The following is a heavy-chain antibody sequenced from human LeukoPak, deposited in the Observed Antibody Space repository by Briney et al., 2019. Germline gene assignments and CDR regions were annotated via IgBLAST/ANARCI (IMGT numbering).Heavy chain of an antibody. CDR1: GYTFTSYD. CDR3: ARGRVGYCSGGSCYSGYWFDP. CDR2: MNPNSGNT. V-gene: IGHV1-8*03. D-gene: IGHD2-15*01. Sequence: ASVKVSCKASGYTFTSYDINWVRQATGQGLEWMGWMNPNSGNTGYAQKFQGRVTITRNTSISTAYMELSSLRSEDTTVYYCARGRVGYCSGGSCYSGYWFDPWGQGTLVTVSS. J-gene: IGHJ5*02.